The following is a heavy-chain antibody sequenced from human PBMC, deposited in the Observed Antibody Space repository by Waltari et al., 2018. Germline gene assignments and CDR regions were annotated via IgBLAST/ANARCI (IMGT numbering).Heavy chain of an antibody. Sequence: QVQLVQSGAEVKKPGASVKVSCKASGYTFTGYYLPWVRQAPGQGLEWMGRINPNSGGTNYAQKFQGRVTMTRDTSISTAYMELSRLRSDDTAVYYCARGARIHLTYWYFDLWGRGTLVTVSS. V-gene: IGHV1-2*06. CDR3: ARGARIHLTYWYFDL. CDR1: GYTFTGYY. J-gene: IGHJ2*01. CDR2: INPNSGGT. D-gene: IGHD5-18*01.